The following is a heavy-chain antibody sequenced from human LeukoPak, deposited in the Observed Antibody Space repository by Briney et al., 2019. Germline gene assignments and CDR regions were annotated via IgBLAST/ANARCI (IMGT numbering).Heavy chain of an antibody. V-gene: IGHV4-39*07. Sequence: SETLSLTCTVSGGSISSSSYYWGWIRQPPGKGLEWIGSIYYSGSTYYNPSVKSRVTISVDTSKNQFSLKLSSVTAADTAVYYCARLVDILTGYDRYYYYYGMDVWGQGTTVTVSS. D-gene: IGHD3-9*01. J-gene: IGHJ6*02. CDR1: GGSISSSSYY. CDR2: IYYSGST. CDR3: ARLVDILTGYDRYYYYYGMDV.